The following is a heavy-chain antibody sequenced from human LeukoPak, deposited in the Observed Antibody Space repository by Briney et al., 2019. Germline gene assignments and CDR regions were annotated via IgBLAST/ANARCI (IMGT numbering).Heavy chain of an antibody. CDR3: ARENYDILTGYLNY. CDR2: IYYSGGT. Sequence: SETLSLTCTVSGGSISSSSYYWGWIRQPPGKGLEWIGSIYYSGGTYYNPSLKSRVTISVDTSKNQFSLKLSSVTAADTAVYYCARENYDILTGYLNYWGQGTLVTVSS. V-gene: IGHV4-39*07. CDR1: GGSISSSSYY. J-gene: IGHJ4*02. D-gene: IGHD3-9*01.